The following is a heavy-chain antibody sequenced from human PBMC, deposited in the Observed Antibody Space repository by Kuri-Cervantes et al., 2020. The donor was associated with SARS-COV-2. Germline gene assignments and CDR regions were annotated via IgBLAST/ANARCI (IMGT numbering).Heavy chain of an antibody. CDR1: GFTFNNYA. D-gene: IGHD1-26*01. Sequence: GGSLRLSCAASGFTFNNYAIHWVRQAPGKGLEWVALISYERSIKSYADSVKGRFTISRDSSKNTLYLQMSSLRHEDTAVYFCAKFGALWELKSMGKLYFDYWGPGTLVTVSS. V-gene: IGHV3-30*18. CDR3: AKFGALWELKSMGKLYFDY. CDR2: ISYERSIK. J-gene: IGHJ4*02.